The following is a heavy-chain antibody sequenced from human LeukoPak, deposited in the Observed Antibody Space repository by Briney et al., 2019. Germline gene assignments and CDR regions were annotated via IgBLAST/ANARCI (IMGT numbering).Heavy chain of an antibody. CDR3: AKGHNFQYYFDY. V-gene: IGHV3-30*14. CDR2: ISNDGDKK. CDR1: GFTFSSYA. Sequence: GRSLRLSCAASGFTFSSYAMHWVRQAPGKGLEWVAFISNDGDKKYYADSVKGRFTISRDNSKNTLSLQMSSLRPEDTAVYYCAKGHNFQYYFDYWGQGTLVTVSS. J-gene: IGHJ4*02. D-gene: IGHD1-20*01.